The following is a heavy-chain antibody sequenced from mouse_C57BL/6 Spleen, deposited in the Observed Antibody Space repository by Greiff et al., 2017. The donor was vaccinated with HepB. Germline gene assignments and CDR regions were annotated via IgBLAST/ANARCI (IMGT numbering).Heavy chain of an antibody. CDR2: IDPENGDT. V-gene: IGHV14-4*01. Sequence: EVQLQQSGAELVRPGASVKLSCTASGFNIKDDYMHWVKQRPEQGLEWIGWIDPENGDTEYASKFQGKATITADTSSNTAYLQLSSLTSEDTAVYYCTIRTGHAMDYWGQGTSVTVSS. D-gene: IGHD4-1*01. J-gene: IGHJ4*01. CDR1: GFNIKDDY. CDR3: TIRTGHAMDY.